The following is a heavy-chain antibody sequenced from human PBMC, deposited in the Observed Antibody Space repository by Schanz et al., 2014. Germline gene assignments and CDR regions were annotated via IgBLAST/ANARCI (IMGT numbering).Heavy chain of an antibody. CDR3: ATLDYADSVS. V-gene: IGHV1-18*01. D-gene: IGHD4-17*01. CDR2: ISAYNGDT. CDR1: RYTFNTYG. J-gene: IGHJ5*02. Sequence: QGQLVQSGPEVKEPGASVKVSCEASRYTFNTYGLNWVRQAPGQGLEWMGWISAYNGDTNYALKLQGRVTITADKSTTTAYMELNSLNSDDTAVYYCATLDYADSVSWGQGTLVTVSS.